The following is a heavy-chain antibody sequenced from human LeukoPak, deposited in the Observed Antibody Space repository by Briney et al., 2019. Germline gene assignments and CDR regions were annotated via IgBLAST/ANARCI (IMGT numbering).Heavy chain of an antibody. D-gene: IGHD5-18*01. Sequence: RGSLRLSCAASGFTFSGSAMHWVRQASGKGLEWVGRIRSKANSYATAYAASVKGRFTISRDDSKNTAYLQMNSLKTEDTAVYYCTRAIEKTWIQLWTYDYWGQGTLVTVSS. V-gene: IGHV3-73*01. CDR2: IRSKANSYAT. CDR1: GFTFSGSA. J-gene: IGHJ4*02. CDR3: TRAIEKTWIQLWTYDY.